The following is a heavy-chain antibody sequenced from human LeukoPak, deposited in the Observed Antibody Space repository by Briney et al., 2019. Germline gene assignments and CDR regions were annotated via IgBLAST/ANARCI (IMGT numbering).Heavy chain of an antibody. CDR1: GGSISSYY. D-gene: IGHD3-22*01. CDR2: IYTSGST. CDR3: ARGPSAYYYDSSGYYSGRNFDY. J-gene: IGHJ4*02. V-gene: IGHV4-4*07. Sequence: SETLSLTCTVSGGSISSYYWSWIRQPAGKGLEWIGRIYTSGSTNYNPSLKSRVTISVDTSKNQFSLKLSSVTAADTAVYYCARGPSAYYYDSSGYYSGRNFDYWGQGTLVTVSS.